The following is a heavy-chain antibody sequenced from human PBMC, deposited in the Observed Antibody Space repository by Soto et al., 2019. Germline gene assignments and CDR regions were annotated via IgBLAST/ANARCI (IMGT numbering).Heavy chain of an antibody. V-gene: IGHV3-21*01. CDR3: ARCGASGYDQIYYYYYMDV. J-gene: IGHJ6*03. D-gene: IGHD5-12*01. CDR1: GFTFSSYS. Sequence: GGSLRLSCAASGFTFSSYSMNWVRQAPGKGLEWVSSISSSSSYIYYADSVKGRFTISRDNAKNSLYLQMNSLRAEDTAVYYCARCGASGYDQIYYYYYMDVWGKGTTVTVSS. CDR2: ISSSSSYI.